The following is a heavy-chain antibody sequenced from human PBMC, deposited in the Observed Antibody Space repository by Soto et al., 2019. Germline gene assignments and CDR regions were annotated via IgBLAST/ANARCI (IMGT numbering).Heavy chain of an antibody. Sequence: QVQLVQSGAEVKKPGSSVKVSCKASGGTFSNYAISWVRQAPGQGLEWMGGLIPIFGTANYARKFQGRLTLTADKSTSTAYMELSSLRSEDTGVYYCARREVPTIFGVANNWFDPWGQGTLVTVSS. V-gene: IGHV1-69*14. J-gene: IGHJ5*02. D-gene: IGHD3-3*01. CDR3: ARREVPTIFGVANNWFDP. CDR1: GGTFSNYA. CDR2: LIPIFGTA.